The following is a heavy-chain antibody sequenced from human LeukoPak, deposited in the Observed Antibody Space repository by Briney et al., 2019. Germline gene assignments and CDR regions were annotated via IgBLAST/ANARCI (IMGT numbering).Heavy chain of an antibody. J-gene: IGHJ4*02. Sequence: NPGGSLRLSCIASGFTFSSYAMNWDRQAPGKGLEWVSGIDASNTYYADSVKGRFTISRDSSKNTLYLQMNNLRAEDTAVYYCSKDDCVNGLCYFDKWRQGTLVTVSS. CDR1: GFTFSSYA. V-gene: IGHV3-23*01. CDR2: IDASNT. D-gene: IGHD2-8*01. CDR3: SKDDCVNGLCYFDK.